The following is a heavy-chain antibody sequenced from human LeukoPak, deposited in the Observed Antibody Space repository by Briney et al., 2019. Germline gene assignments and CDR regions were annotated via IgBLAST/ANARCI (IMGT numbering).Heavy chain of an antibody. D-gene: IGHD3-22*01. Sequence: GSLRLSCVASGFTFSSYWMHWVRQDPRKGLVWVSRINGDGRNINYADSVRGRFTISRDNAKNTLFLQMNTLRVEDTAVYYCARDYSYYDSSGFDYWGQGTLVTVSS. CDR1: GFTFSSYW. CDR3: ARDYSYYDSSGFDY. V-gene: IGHV3-74*01. J-gene: IGHJ4*02. CDR2: INGDGRNI.